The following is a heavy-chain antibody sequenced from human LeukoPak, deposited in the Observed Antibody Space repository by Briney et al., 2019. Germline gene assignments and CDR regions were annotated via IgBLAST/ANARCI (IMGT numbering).Heavy chain of an antibody. CDR1: GFTFSNAW. J-gene: IGHJ4*02. V-gene: IGHV3-15*01. CDR3: TQYSYGFFQY. D-gene: IGHD2-15*01. Sequence: GGSLRLSCAASGFTFSNAWMSWVRQAPGKGLEWVGGIKSKTDAGTTDYAAPVKGRFTISRHDSKNTLHLQMNSLKTEDTVVYYCTQYSYGFFQYWGQGTLVTVSS. CDR2: IKSKTDAGTT.